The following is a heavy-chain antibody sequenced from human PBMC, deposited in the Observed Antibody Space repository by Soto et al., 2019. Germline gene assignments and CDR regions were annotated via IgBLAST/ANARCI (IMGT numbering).Heavy chain of an antibody. CDR3: ARRHLAVAVSPWFDP. V-gene: IGHV2-26*01. Sequence: QVTLKESGPVLVKPTETLTLRCTVSGLSITDSEMGVSWIRQPPGQPLEWLAHIDSSGEKSYRTFLKSGLAISKDTSKSQRVLTMTNMDPADTATYYCARRHLAVAVSPWFDPWGQGIPVTVSS. D-gene: IGHD6-19*01. J-gene: IGHJ5*02. CDR2: IDSSGEK. CDR1: GLSITDSEMG.